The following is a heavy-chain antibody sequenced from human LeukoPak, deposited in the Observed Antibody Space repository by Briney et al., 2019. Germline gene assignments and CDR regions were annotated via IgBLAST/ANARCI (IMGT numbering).Heavy chain of an antibody. V-gene: IGHV1-2*02. CDR3: ARDHYYDSSGYYPDAFDI. CDR1: GYTFTSYD. Sequence: ASVKVSCKASGYTFTSYDINWVRQATGQGLEWMGWINPNSGGTNYAQKFQGRVTMTRDTSISTAYMELSRLRSDDTAVYYCARDHYYDSSGYYPDAFDIWGQGTMVTVSS. J-gene: IGHJ3*02. D-gene: IGHD3-22*01. CDR2: INPNSGGT.